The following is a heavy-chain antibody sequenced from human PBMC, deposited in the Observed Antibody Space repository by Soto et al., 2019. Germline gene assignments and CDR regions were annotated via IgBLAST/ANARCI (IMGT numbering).Heavy chain of an antibody. CDR1: GGTFSSYA. CDR2: IIPIFGTA. D-gene: IGHD5-18*01. Sequence: SVKVSCKASGGTFSSYAISWVRQAPGQGLEWMGGIIPIFGTANYAQKFQGRVTITADGSTSTAYMELSSLRSEDTAVYYCARDTAMVTAYFDYWGQGTLVTVSS. V-gene: IGHV1-69*13. CDR3: ARDTAMVTAYFDY. J-gene: IGHJ4*02.